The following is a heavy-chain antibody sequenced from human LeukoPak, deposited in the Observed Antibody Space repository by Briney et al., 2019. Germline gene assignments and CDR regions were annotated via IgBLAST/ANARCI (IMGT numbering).Heavy chain of an antibody. D-gene: IGHD3-3*01. CDR3: ARISGTESYYDFWSGSTAARRGAFDI. V-gene: IGHV1-2*02. J-gene: IGHJ3*02. CDR2: INPNSGGT. CDR1: GYTFTGYY. Sequence: ASVKVSCKASGYTFTGYYMHWVRQAPGQGLEWMGWINPNSGGTNYAQKFQGRVTMTRDTSISTAYMELSRLRSDDTAVDYCARISGTESYYDFWSGSTAARRGAFDIWGQGTMVTVSS.